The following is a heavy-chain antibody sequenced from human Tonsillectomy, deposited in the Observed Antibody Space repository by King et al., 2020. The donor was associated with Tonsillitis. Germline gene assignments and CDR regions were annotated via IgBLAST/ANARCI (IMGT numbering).Heavy chain of an antibody. J-gene: IGHJ1*01. V-gene: IGHV3-33*08. CDR1: GFTFFSYG. D-gene: IGHD4-17*01. Sequence: VQLVESGGGVVQPGRSLRLSCEASGFTFFSYGIHWVRQAPGKGLEWVALISYDGRKKYYADSVKGRFTISRDNSKNNLYLQMSRLRVEDTAVYYCARDPYGDYAEYFQHWGQGTLVTVSS. CDR2: ISYDGRKK. CDR3: ARDPYGDYAEYFQH.